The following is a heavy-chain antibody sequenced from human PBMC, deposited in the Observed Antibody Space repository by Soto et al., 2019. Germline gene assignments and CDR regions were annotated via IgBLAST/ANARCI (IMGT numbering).Heavy chain of an antibody. Sequence: EVQLLESGGGLVQPGGSLRLSCAASGFPFSMSAMTWVRQAPGKGLEWVSTTGLNGRTTYYADFVKGRFTVSRDNTKNTLDLQMSSLRAEDTAVYYCATVHSTSRSFDYWGQGTLVTVSS. V-gene: IGHV3-23*01. D-gene: IGHD6-6*01. CDR2: TGLNGRTT. J-gene: IGHJ4*02. CDR3: ATVHSTSRSFDY. CDR1: GFPFSMSA.